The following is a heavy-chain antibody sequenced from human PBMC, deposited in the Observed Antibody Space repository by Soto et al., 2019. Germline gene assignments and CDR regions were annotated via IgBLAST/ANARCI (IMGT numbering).Heavy chain of an antibody. J-gene: IGHJ4*02. V-gene: IGHV4-31*03. D-gene: IGHD2-8*01. CDR2: ISHSGRT. CDR1: GGSIVSGGYY. CDR3: ARGLIGRSYYFDF. Sequence: PSETLSLTCTVSGGSIVSGGYYWSWIRQHPGKGLEWIGYISHSGRTYYSPSLRSRVTVSGDTSKSQFFLKLSSMTAADTAVYHCARGLIGRSYYFDFWGQGTLVTVSS.